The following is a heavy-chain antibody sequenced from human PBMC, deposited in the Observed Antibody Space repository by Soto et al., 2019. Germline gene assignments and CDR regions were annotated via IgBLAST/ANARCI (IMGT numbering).Heavy chain of an antibody. J-gene: IGHJ4*02. D-gene: IGHD6-13*01. CDR1: GGSLNGYY. V-gene: IGHV4-34*01. CDR2: INHSGST. Sequence: XETLSLTCSVYGGSLNGYYWSWIRQPPGMGLEWIGEINHSGSTKYSPSVKGRVTISLDTSRNQFSLKLNSMTAADTAVYFCARAARRRAGGMKGYYLDFWGQGTVLTVPS. CDR3: ARAARRRAGGMKGYYLDF.